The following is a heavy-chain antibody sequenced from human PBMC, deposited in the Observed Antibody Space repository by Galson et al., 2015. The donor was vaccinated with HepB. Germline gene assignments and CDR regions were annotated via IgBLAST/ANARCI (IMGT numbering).Heavy chain of an antibody. CDR3: AGGGSSWFTPFDY. J-gene: IGHJ4*02. D-gene: IGHD6-13*01. V-gene: IGHV1-46*01. CDR2: IDPSGGGT. CDR1: GYTFTNYS. Sequence: SVKVSCKASGYTFTNYSINWVRQAPGQGLEWMGIIDPSGGGTRYAEKFQGRVTMTRDTSTSTVYMELRSLRSEDTAVYYCAGGGSSWFTPFDYWGQGTLVTVSS.